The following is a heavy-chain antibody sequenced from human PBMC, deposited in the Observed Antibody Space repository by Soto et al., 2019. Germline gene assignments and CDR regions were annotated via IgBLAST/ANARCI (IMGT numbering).Heavy chain of an antibody. V-gene: IGHV4-34*01. Sequence: SETLSLTCAVYGGSFSGYSWSWIRQPPGKGLEWIGEISHSGSTNYNPSLTGRVTISVDTSKNRFSLKLTSVTAADTALYYCATDSIKWLAGNYFDYWGRGTLVT. CDR1: GGSFSGYS. J-gene: IGHJ4*02. CDR2: ISHSGST. D-gene: IGHD6-19*01. CDR3: ATDSIKWLAGNYFDY.